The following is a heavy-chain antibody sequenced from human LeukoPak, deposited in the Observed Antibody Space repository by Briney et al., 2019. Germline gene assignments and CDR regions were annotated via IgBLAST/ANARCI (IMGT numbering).Heavy chain of an antibody. Sequence: GGSLRLSCAASGFTFSSYEMNWVRQAPGKGLEWVSYISSSGSTIYYADSVKGRFTISRDNAKNSLYLQMNSLRAEDTAVYYCARETTVTAFDYWGQGTLVTVSS. CDR3: ARETTVTAFDY. D-gene: IGHD4-11*01. CDR2: ISSSGSTI. CDR1: GFTFSSYE. V-gene: IGHV3-48*03. J-gene: IGHJ4*02.